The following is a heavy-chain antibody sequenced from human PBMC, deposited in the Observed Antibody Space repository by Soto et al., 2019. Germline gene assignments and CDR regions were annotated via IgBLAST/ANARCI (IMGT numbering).Heavy chain of an antibody. CDR1: GFTFSDYY. V-gene: IGHV3-11*01. D-gene: IGHD2-2*01. CDR2: ISSSGSTI. CDR3: ASTHVPAARMSVDMDFDY. Sequence: GGSLRLSCAASGFTFSDYYMSWIRQAPGKGLEWVSYISSSGSTIYYADSVKGRFTISRDNAKNSLYLQMNSLRAEDTAVYYCASTHVPAARMSVDMDFDYWGQGTLVTVSS. J-gene: IGHJ4*02.